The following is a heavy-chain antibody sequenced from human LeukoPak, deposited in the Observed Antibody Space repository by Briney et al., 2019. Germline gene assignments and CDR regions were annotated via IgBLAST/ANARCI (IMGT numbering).Heavy chain of an antibody. Sequence: GGSLRLSCAASGFTFSSYAMSWVRQAPGKGLEWVSAISGSGGSTYYADSVKGRFTISRDNSKNSLYLQMNSLRAEDTAVYYCARDGGIDCSSTSCYTSNRFDYWGQGTLVTVSS. D-gene: IGHD2-2*02. J-gene: IGHJ4*02. CDR1: GFTFSSYA. CDR2: ISGSGGST. V-gene: IGHV3-23*01. CDR3: ARDGGIDCSSTSCYTSNRFDY.